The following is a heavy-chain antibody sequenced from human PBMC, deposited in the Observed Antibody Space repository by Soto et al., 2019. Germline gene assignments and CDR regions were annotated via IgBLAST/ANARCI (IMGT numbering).Heavy chain of an antibody. D-gene: IGHD3-3*01. CDR1: GFTFSTYA. V-gene: IGHV3-23*01. CDR3: AKDGSYYDFDY. Sequence: EVQLLESGGGLVQPGGSLRLSCAASGFTFSTYAMSWVRQAPGKGLEWVSSFSGSGGSTYYADSVKGRFTISRDNSKNTLYLRMDSLRAEDTAVYSCAKDGSYYDFDYWGQGTLVTVSS. J-gene: IGHJ4*02. CDR2: FSGSGGST.